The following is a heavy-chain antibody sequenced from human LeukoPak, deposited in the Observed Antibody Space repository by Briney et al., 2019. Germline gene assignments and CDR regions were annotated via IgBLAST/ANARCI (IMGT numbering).Heavy chain of an antibody. CDR3: ARDLYYDILTGYPDWYFDL. D-gene: IGHD3-9*01. J-gene: IGHJ2*01. Sequence: GGSLRLSCAASGFTFSSYSMNWVRQAPGKGLEWVSSISSSSSYIYYADSVKGRFTISRDNAKNSLYLQMNSLRAEDTAVYYCARDLYYDILTGYPDWYFDLWGRGTLVTVSS. CDR1: GFTFSSYS. CDR2: ISSSSSYI. V-gene: IGHV3-21*01.